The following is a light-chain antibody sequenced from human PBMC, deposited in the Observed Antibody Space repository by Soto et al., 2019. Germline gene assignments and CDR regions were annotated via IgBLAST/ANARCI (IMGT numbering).Light chain of an antibody. J-gene: IGLJ1*01. Sequence: QSALTQPASVSGSPGQSLTISCTGTSSDVGGYNYVSWYQQHPGKAPKLMIYEVSNRPSGVSNRVSGSKSGNTASLTISRLQAEDEADYYCSSYTSSSTLDFGTGTKLTVL. CDR3: SSYTSSSTLD. CDR2: EVS. CDR1: SSDVGGYNY. V-gene: IGLV2-14*01.